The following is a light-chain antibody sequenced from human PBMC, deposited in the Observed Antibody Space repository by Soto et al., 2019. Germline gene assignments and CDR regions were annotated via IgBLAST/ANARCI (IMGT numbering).Light chain of an antibody. J-gene: IGKJ5*01. CDR2: DAS. CDR3: QQYNTYST. CDR1: QSISSW. V-gene: IGKV1-5*01. Sequence: DIQMTQSPSTLSASVGDRVTITFRASQSISSWLAWYQQKPGKAPKLLIYDASSLESGVPARFSGGGSGTEFTLTISSLQPDDFATYYCQQYNTYSTFGQGTRLEIK.